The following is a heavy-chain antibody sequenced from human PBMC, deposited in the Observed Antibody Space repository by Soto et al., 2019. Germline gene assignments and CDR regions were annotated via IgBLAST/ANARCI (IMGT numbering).Heavy chain of an antibody. Sequence: QVQLQESGPGLVKPSQTLSLTCTVSGGSISSGDYYWSWIRQPPGKGLEWIGYIYYSGSTYYNPSLKSRVTISVDTSKNQFSLKLSSVTAADTAVYYCARGFEVGTYYYDSSGYSGHIFDYWGQGTLVTVSS. J-gene: IGHJ4*02. CDR3: ARGFEVGTYYYDSSGYSGHIFDY. CDR2: IYYSGST. V-gene: IGHV4-30-4*01. D-gene: IGHD3-22*01. CDR1: GGSISSGDYY.